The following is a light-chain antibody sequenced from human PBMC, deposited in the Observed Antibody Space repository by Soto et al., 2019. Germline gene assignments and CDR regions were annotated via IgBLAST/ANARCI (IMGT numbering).Light chain of an antibody. CDR1: SSNIGSNY. CDR3: AAWDDSAYV. J-gene: IGLJ1*01. Sequence: QSVLTQPTSASGTPGQRVTISCSGSSSNIGSNYVYWYQQLPGTAPKLLIYRNNQRPSGVPDRFSGSKSGTSASLAISGLRSEDEADYYCAAWDDSAYVFGTGTKVTVL. V-gene: IGLV1-47*01. CDR2: RNN.